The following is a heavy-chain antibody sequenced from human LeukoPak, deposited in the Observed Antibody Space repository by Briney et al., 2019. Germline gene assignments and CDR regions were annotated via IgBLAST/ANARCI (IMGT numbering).Heavy chain of an antibody. D-gene: IGHD6-13*01. CDR1: GFTFSSYS. V-gene: IGHV3-21*01. Sequence: PGGSLRLSCAASGFTFSSYSMNWVRQAPGKGLEWVSSISSSSSYIYYADSVKGRFTISRDNAKNSLYLQMNSLRAEDTAVYYCARAEDVYSSSWYQFMHYYGMDVWGQGNTVTVSS. CDR3: ARAEDVYSSSWYQFMHYYGMDV. CDR2: ISSSSSYI. J-gene: IGHJ6*02.